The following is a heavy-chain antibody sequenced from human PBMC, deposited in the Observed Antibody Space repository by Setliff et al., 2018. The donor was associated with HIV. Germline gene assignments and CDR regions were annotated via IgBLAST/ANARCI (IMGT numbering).Heavy chain of an antibody. CDR2: IHTSGST. Sequence: SETLSLTCTVSGGSISSGSYHWSWIRQPAGKGLEWIGHIHTSGSTKYNPSLKSRVTISADTSKNQFSLNLSSVTAAETAVYYCARVGYHGSGRYSFDYWGQGMLVTAPQ. D-gene: IGHD3-10*01. J-gene: IGHJ4*02. CDR3: ARVGYHGSGRYSFDY. CDR1: GGSISSGSYH. V-gene: IGHV4-61*09.